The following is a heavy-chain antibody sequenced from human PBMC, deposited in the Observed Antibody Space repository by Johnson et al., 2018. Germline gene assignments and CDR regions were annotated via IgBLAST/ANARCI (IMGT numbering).Heavy chain of an antibody. CDR1: GFTFSDYV. CDR2: ISYDGKKK. J-gene: IGHJ6*03. V-gene: IGHV3-30*03. CDR3: ARAAGPYYYFYYMDV. Sequence: VQLVESGGGVVQPGRSXRLSCAPSGFTFSDYVMHWVRQGPGKGLEWLAVISYDGKKKDYADAVKDRFIISRDNSKKTLFLQMSSLRHEDTAVYYCARAAGPYYYFYYMDVWVKGTTVTVSS.